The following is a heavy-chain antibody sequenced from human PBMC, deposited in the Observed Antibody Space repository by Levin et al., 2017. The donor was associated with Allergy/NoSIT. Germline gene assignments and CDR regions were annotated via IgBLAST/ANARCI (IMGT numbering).Heavy chain of an antibody. CDR3: ASRHSSGKYYGLKTSDPDS. D-gene: IGHD1-26*01. Sequence: AGGSLRLSCAASGFTFSTYWMSWFRQAPGRGLEWVASIKEDGSEKYYLASVKGRFTISRDNAKNSLYLQMDSLRAEDTAVFYCASRHSSGKYYGLKTSDPDSWGQGTLVTVSS. CDR1: GFTFSTYW. V-gene: IGHV3-7*02. J-gene: IGHJ4*02. CDR2: IKEDGSEK.